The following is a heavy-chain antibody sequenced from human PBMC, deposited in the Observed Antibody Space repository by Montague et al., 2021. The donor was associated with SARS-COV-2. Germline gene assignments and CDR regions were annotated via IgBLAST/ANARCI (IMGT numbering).Heavy chain of an antibody. V-gene: IGHV4-39*07. CDR1: GGSISSSSYY. CDR2: IYYSRST. CDR3: ARVGRQQLVRLSGMDV. J-gene: IGHJ6*02. D-gene: IGHD6-13*01. Sequence: SETLSLTCTASGGSISSSSYYWGWIRQPPGKGLEWIGSIYYSRSTYYNPSLKSQVTISVDTSKNQFSLKLSSVTAVDTAVYYCARVGRQQLVRLSGMDVWGQGTTVTVSS.